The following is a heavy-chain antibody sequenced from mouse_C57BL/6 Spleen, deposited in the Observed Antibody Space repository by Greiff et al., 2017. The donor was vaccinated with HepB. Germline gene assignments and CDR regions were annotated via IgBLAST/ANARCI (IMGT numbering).Heavy chain of an antibody. D-gene: IGHD1-1*01. CDR2: INPSNGGT. Sequence: QVQLQQSGTELVKPGASVKLSCKASGYTFTSYWMHWVKQRPGQGLEWIGNINPSNGGTNYNEKFKSKATLTVNISSSPAYMQRSSLTSEDSAVYYCARDGSSSADYWGQGTTLTVSS. V-gene: IGHV1-53*01. CDR1: GYTFTSYW. J-gene: IGHJ2*01. CDR3: ARDGSSSADY.